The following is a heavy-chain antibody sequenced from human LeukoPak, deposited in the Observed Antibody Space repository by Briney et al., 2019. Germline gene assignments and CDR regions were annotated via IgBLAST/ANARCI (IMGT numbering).Heavy chain of an antibody. D-gene: IGHD2-15*01. CDR2: IYPGDSDT. Sequence: GESLKISCKGSGYSFTSYWIGWVRQMPVKGLEWMGIIYPGDSDTRYSPSFQGQVTISADKSISTAYLQWSSLKASDTAMYYCARQGLGYCSGGSCYHHDAFDIWGQGTMVTVSS. J-gene: IGHJ3*02. CDR3: ARQGLGYCSGGSCYHHDAFDI. V-gene: IGHV5-51*01. CDR1: GYSFTSYW.